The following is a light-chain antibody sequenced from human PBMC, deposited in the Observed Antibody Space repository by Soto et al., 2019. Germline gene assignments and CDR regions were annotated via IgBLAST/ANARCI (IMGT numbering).Light chain of an antibody. J-gene: IGKJ1*01. Sequence: EIVLTQSPATLSLSPGERATLSCRASQSVSSYLAWYQQKPGQAPRLLIYDASNRATGIPARFSGSGSGTDFTLTISSLEPEDSAVYYCQQYGYSPPWTFGQGTKVDI. CDR2: DAS. CDR1: QSVSSY. CDR3: QQYGYSPPWT. V-gene: IGKV3-11*01.